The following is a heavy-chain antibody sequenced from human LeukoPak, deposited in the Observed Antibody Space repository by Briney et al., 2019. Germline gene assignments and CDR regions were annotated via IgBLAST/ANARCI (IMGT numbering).Heavy chain of an antibody. CDR1: GYTFTSYY. Sequence: EASVKVSCKASGYTFTSYYIHWVRQAPGQGLEWMGITNPSGGSTSYAQKFQGRVTMTRDTSTSTVYMELSNLRSEDTAVYYCARDPGDGFDYWGQGTLVTVSS. CDR2: TNPSGGST. CDR3: ARDPGDGFDY. D-gene: IGHD1-26*01. V-gene: IGHV1-46*01. J-gene: IGHJ4*02.